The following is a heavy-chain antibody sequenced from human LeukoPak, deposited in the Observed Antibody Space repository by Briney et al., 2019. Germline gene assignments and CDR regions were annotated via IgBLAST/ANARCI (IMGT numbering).Heavy chain of an antibody. CDR3: ARVGYYGSGSYYISRWFDP. D-gene: IGHD3-10*01. CDR1: GYTFTSSG. V-gene: IGHV1-18*01. Sequence: ASVKVSCKASGYTFTSSGISWVRQAPGQGLEWMGWISAYNGNTNYAQKLQGRVTMTTDTSTSTAYMELRSLRSDDTAVYYCARVGYYGSGSYYISRWFDPWGQGTLVTVSS. CDR2: ISAYNGNT. J-gene: IGHJ5*02.